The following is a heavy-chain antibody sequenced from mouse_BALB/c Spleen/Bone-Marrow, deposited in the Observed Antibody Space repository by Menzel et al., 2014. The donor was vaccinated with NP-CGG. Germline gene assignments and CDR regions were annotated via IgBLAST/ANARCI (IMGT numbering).Heavy chain of an antibody. D-gene: IGHD1-1*01. Sequence: EVKLQESGGGLVQPGGSLKVSCAASGFGFSRFWMSWVRQAPGKGLEWIGEINPDSSTINYTPSLKDKFIISRDSAKNTLYLQMSKVRSEDTALYYCARRYGSSYRYWYFDVWGAGTTVTVSS. CDR2: INPDSSTI. V-gene: IGHV4-1*02. CDR3: ARRYGSSYRYWYFDV. J-gene: IGHJ1*01. CDR1: GFGFSRFW.